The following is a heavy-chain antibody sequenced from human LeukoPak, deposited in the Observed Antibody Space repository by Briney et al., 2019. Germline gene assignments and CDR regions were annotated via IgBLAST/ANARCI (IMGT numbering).Heavy chain of an antibody. J-gene: IGHJ4*02. Sequence: GGSLRLSCAASGFTFSSYGMHWVRQAPGKGLEWVAVISYDGSNKYYADSVKGRFTISRDNSKNTLYLQMNSLRAEDTAVYYCAKERYSSRRGFDYWGQGTLVTVSS. CDR2: ISYDGSNK. D-gene: IGHD6-13*01. CDR1: GFTFSSYG. V-gene: IGHV3-30*18. CDR3: AKERYSSRRGFDY.